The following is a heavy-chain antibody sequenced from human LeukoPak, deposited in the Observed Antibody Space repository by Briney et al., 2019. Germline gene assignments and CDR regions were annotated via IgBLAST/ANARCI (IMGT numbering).Heavy chain of an antibody. CDR3: ARYCSSTSCYRWFDP. V-gene: IGHV4-30-2*01. D-gene: IGHD2-2*01. Sequence: PSETLSLTCAVSGGPISSGGYSWSWIRQPPGKGLEWIGYIYHSGSTYYNPSLKSRVTISVDRSKNQFSLKLSSVTAADTAVYYCARYCSSTSCYRWFDPWGQGTLVTVSP. CDR2: IYHSGST. CDR1: GGPISSGGYS. J-gene: IGHJ5*02.